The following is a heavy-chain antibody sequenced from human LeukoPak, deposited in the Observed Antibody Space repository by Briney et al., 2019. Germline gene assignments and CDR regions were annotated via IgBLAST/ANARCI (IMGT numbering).Heavy chain of an antibody. Sequence: GGSLRLSCVASGISFSSNAMHWVRQAPGKGLEWVAVISYHGKTIQYADSVKGRFTISRDNSKNTLFLQMNSLRVEDTAIYYCVRDKAGGWYATFDYWGQGTLVTVSS. CDR3: VRDKAGGWYATFDY. D-gene: IGHD6-19*01. CDR2: ISYHGKTI. J-gene: IGHJ4*02. CDR1: GISFSSNA. V-gene: IGHV3-30*04.